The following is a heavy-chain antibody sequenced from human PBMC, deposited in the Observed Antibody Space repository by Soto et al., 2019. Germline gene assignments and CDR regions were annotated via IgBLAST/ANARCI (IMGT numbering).Heavy chain of an antibody. CDR2: ISSSGSTI. J-gene: IGHJ3*02. CDR3: ARNRGGFVDDTFDM. D-gene: IGHD3-3*01. Sequence: EVQLVESGGGLVQPGGSLRLSCAVSGFTFSAYGMNWVRQAPGKGLEWLSYISSSGSTIYHADSVKGRLTISRENAKNSLYLQMNSLRDEDTAVYYCARNRGGFVDDTFDMWGQGTTVTVSS. CDR1: GFTFSAYG. V-gene: IGHV3-48*02.